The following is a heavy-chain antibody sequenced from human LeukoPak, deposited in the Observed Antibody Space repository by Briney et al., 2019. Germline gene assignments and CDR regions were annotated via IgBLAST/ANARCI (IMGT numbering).Heavy chain of an antibody. J-gene: IGHJ4*02. CDR3: ARAPSYYGGHDY. V-gene: IGHV1-69*05. CDR2: IIPIFGTA. Sequence: SVKFSCKASGGTFSSYAISWVRQAPGQGLEWMGGIIPIFGTANYAQKFQGRVTITTDESTSTAYMELTSLRSEDTAVYYCARAPSYYGGHDYWGQGTLVTVSS. CDR1: GGTFSSYA. D-gene: IGHD4-23*01.